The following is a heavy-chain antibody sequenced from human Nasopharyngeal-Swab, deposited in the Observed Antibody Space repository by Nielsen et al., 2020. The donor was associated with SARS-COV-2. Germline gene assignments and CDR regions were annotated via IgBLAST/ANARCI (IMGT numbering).Heavy chain of an antibody. CDR3: LYSGAYYRTIDY. CDR1: GGTFSRYA. CDR2: ILPFIGTT. J-gene: IGHJ4*02. V-gene: IGHV1-69*13. D-gene: IGHD3-22*01. Sequence: SVKVSCKASGGTFSRYAVNCVRQAPGQGLEWMGVILPFIGTTNYAQKFQGRVTLTADESTTTAYMELSSLRSEDTGVYYCLYSGAYYRTIDYWGQGTLVTVSS.